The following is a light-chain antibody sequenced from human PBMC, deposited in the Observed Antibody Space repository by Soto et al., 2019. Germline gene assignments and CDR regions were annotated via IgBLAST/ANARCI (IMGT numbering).Light chain of an antibody. CDR1: QSISSY. V-gene: IGKV1-39*01. Sequence: DIQMTQPPSSLSASVGDRVTITCRASQSISSYLNWYQQKPGKAPKLLIYAASSLQSGVPSRFSGSGSWTDFTLTISSLQPEDFATYYCQQSYSTPYTFGQGTKLEIK. CDR3: QQSYSTPYT. CDR2: AAS. J-gene: IGKJ2*01.